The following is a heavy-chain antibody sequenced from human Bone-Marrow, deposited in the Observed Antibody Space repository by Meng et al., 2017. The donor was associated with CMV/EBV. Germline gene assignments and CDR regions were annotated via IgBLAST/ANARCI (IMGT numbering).Heavy chain of an antibody. J-gene: IGHJ3*02. CDR2: ISSSGSTI. D-gene: IGHD2-2*01. V-gene: IGHV3-48*03. CDR1: GFTFSSYE. CDR3: ARECSTSCYFLDAFDI. Sequence: GESLKISCAASGFTFSSYEMNWVRQAPGKGLEWVSYISSSGSTIYYADSVKGRFTISRDNAKNSLYLQMNSLRAEDTAVYYCARECSTSCYFLDAFDIWGQGTMVTVPS.